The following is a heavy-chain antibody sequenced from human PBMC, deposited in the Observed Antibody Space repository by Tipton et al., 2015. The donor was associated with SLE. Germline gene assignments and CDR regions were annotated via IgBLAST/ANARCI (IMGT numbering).Heavy chain of an antibody. Sequence: LRLSCAVSSYSISNDNWWGWIRQPPGKGLEWIGYFYYSGATYYNPSLKSRVTISVDTSKNQFSPKLSSVTAADTAVYYCARAGGGDSNWFDPWGQGTLVTVSS. CDR1: SYSISNDNW. CDR2: FYYSGAT. J-gene: IGHJ5*02. CDR3: ARAGGGDSNWFDP. V-gene: IGHV4-28*03. D-gene: IGHD2-21*01.